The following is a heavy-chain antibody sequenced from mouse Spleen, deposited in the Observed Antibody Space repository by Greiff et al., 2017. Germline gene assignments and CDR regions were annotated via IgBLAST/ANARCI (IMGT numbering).Heavy chain of an antibody. J-gene: IGHJ2*01. V-gene: IGHV5-16*01. D-gene: IGHD5-1*01. CDR1: GFTFTDYY. CDR3: AREEGAYLDD. Sequence: EVQGVESERGLVQPGSSMKLSCTAPGFTFTDYYMAWVRQVPEKGLEWVANINYDGSSTYYLDSLKSRFIISRDNAKNILYLQVSSLKSEDTTSYYCAREEGAYLDDWGQGTTLTVSS. CDR2: INYDGSST.